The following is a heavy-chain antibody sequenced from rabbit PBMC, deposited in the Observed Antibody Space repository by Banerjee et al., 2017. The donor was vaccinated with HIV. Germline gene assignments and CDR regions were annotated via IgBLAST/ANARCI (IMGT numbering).Heavy chain of an antibody. J-gene: IGHJ4*01. Sequence: QSLEESGGDLVKPGASLTLTCTASGFSFSSSYYMCWVRQAPGKGPEWIGCIKTGSSGTTYYASWATGRFTISKTSSTTVTLQMTSLTAADTATYFCARDDATYGGYDLYLWGQGTLVTVS. CDR3: ARDDATYGGYDLYL. D-gene: IGHD2-1*01. CDR1: GFSFSSSYY. CDR2: IKTGSSGTT. V-gene: IGHV1S40*01.